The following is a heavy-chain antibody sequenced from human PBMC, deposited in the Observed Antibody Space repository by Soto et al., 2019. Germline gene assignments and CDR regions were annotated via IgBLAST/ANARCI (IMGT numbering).Heavy chain of an antibody. CDR3: AKAPFITMVRGVISTGWFDP. J-gene: IGHJ5*02. CDR2: ISGSGGST. Sequence: EVQLLESGGGLVQPGGSLRLSCAASGFTFSSYAMSWVRQAPGKGLEWVSAISGSGGSTYYADSVKGRFTISRDNSKNTLYLQMNSRRAEDTAVYYCAKAPFITMVRGVISTGWFDPWGQGTLVTVSS. D-gene: IGHD3-10*01. V-gene: IGHV3-23*01. CDR1: GFTFSSYA.